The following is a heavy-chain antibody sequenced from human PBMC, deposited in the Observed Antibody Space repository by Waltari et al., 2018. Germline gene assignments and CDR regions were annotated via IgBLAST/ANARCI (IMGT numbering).Heavy chain of an antibody. V-gene: IGHV3-48*01. Sequence: EVQLVESGGGLVQPGGSLRLSCGVSGFTFSSYSMNWVRQAPGKGRVWVSYISGSSSTIYYADSVKGRFTISRDNAKNSMHLQMSSLRAEDTAVYYCATAARRRDVGDLSWGQGTLVTVSS. CDR3: ATAARRRDVGDLS. CDR1: GFTFSSYS. J-gene: IGHJ4*02. D-gene: IGHD3-16*02. CDR2: ISGSSSTI.